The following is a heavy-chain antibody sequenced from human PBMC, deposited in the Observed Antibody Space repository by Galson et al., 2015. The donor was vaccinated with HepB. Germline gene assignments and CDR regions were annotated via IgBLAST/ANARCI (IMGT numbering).Heavy chain of an antibody. V-gene: IGHV2-5*02. J-gene: IGHJ4*02. CDR1: GFSLSTRGVG. Sequence: PALVKPTQPLTLTCTFSGFSLSTRGVGVGWIRQPLGKALEWLALIYWDDDKRYSPSLKSRLTITKDTSKNQVVLTMTNMDPVDTATYFCAHRPDILTGYDYWGQGTLVTVSS. D-gene: IGHD3-9*01. CDR2: IYWDDDK. CDR3: AHRPDILTGYDY.